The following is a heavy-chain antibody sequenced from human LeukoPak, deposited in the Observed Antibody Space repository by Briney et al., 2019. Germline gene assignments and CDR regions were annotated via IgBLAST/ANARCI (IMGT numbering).Heavy chain of an antibody. CDR1: GGSFSGYY. CDR3: ARVAVAHDAFDI. J-gene: IGHJ3*02. V-gene: IGHV4-34*01. Sequence: SETLSLTCAVYGGSFSGYYWSWIRQPPGKGLEWIGEFNHSGSTNCNPSLKSRVTISVDTSKNQSSLKLSSVTAADTAVYYCARVAVAHDAFDIWGQGTMVTVSS. CDR2: FNHSGST. D-gene: IGHD5-12*01.